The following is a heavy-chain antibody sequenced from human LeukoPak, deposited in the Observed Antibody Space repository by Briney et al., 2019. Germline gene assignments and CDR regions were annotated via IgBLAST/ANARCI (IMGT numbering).Heavy chain of an antibody. CDR1: DGSFSSYY. CDR3: ARVNYYYGMDV. V-gene: IGHV4-4*07. Sequence: SETLSLTCTVSDGSFSSYYWTWIRQPAGKGLEWIGRIYISGSANYNPSLNGRVTMSVDTSKSQFSLKLSSVTAADTAVYYCARVNYYYGMDVWGQGTTVTVSS. J-gene: IGHJ6*02. D-gene: IGHD3-22*01. CDR2: IYISGSA.